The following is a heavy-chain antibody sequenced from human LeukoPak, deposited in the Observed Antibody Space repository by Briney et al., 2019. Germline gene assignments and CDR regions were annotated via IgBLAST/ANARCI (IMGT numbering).Heavy chain of an antibody. CDR3: ALYYGSGSYRVYYYMDV. J-gene: IGHJ6*03. V-gene: IGHV4-39*01. CDR1: GGSISSSTYY. Sequence: SETLSLTCTVSGGSISSSTYYWGWIRQPPGKGLEWIGSIYYSGTPYYNPSLKSRVTISVDTSKNQFSLKLRSVTDADTAVYYGALYYGSGSYRVYYYMDVWGKGTTVTVSS. D-gene: IGHD3-10*01. CDR2: IYYSGTP.